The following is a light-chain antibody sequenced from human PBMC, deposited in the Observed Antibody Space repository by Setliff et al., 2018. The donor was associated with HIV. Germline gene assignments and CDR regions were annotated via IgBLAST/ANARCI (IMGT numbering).Light chain of an antibody. CDR1: IIGSKS. CDR3: QVWDSSSDHYV. CDR2: DAS. J-gene: IGLJ1*01. Sequence: SYELTQPPSESVAPGKTARITCVGNIIGSKSVHWYQQKPGQAPVMVVYDASDRPSRIPERFSGSKSANTATLTISRVEAGDEADYYCQVWDSSSDHYVFGTGTKVTVL. V-gene: IGLV3-21*03.